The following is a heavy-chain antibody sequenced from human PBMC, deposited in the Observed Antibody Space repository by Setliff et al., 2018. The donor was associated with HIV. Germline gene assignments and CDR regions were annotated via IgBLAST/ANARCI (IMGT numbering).Heavy chain of an antibody. Sequence: SETLSLTCTVSGGSISSRSYYWSWLRQPAGKGLEWIGRIYSNGNTDYNPSLKSRVTISEDTSKNQFSLKLRSVTAADAAVYYCARGASSSWYYFDYWGQGALVTVSS. CDR3: ARGASSSWYYFDY. J-gene: IGHJ4*02. CDR1: GGSISSRSYY. V-gene: IGHV4-61*02. D-gene: IGHD6-13*01. CDR2: IYSNGNT.